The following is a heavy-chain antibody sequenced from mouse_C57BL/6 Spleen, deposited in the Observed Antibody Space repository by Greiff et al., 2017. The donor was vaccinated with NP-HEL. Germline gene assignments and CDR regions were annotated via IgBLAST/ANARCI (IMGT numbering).Heavy chain of an antibody. Sequence: EVQRVESGGGLVKPGGSLKLSCAASGFTFSSYTMSWVRQTPEKRLEWVATISGGGGNTYYPDSVKGRFTISRDNAKNTLYLQMSSLRSEDTALYYCARRGSTMVSMDYWGQGTSVTVSS. CDR1: GFTFSSYT. CDR2: ISGGGGNT. V-gene: IGHV5-9*01. J-gene: IGHJ4*01. CDR3: ARRGSTMVSMDY. D-gene: IGHD2-2*01.